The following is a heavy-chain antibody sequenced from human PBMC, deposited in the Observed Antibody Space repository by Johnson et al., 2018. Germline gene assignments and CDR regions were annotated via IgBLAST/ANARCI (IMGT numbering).Heavy chain of an antibody. D-gene: IGHD2-2*01. Sequence: VQLVESGGGLVQPGGSLKLSCAASGFSFSGSAIHWVRQASGKGLEWVGRIRSEVNSYETSYGSSVKGRFTISRDDSWNTAYLQMNSLKSEDTAVYYCAKGGGGVPAAISSSWYYYYGMDVWGQGTTVTVSS. V-gene: IGHV3-73*01. CDR1: GFSFSGSA. J-gene: IGHJ6*02. CDR3: AKGGGGVPAAISSSWYYYYGMDV. CDR2: IRSEVNSYET.